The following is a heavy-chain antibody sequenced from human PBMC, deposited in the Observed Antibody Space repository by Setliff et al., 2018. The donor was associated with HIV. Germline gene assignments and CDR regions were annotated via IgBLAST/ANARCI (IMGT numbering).Heavy chain of an antibody. D-gene: IGHD5-18*01. CDR1: GGSISSYY. CDR3: ARGGYSYGFGRHRAYFQY. V-gene: IGHV4-4*07. CDR2: IYTSGST. J-gene: IGHJ1*01. Sequence: SETLSLTCTVSGGSISSYYWSWIRQPAGKGLEWIGRIYTSGSTNYNPSLKSRVTMSVDTTKNQFSLKLSSVTAADTAVFYCARGGYSYGFGRHRAYFQYWGQGTQVTVSS.